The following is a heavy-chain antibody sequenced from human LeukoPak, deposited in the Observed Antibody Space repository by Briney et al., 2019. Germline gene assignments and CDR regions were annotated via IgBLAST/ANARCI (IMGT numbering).Heavy chain of an antibody. CDR2: IKQDGSEK. Sequence: PGGSLRLSCAASRFNFSNYWMNWVRQAPGEGLEWVANIKQDGSEKYYVDSVKGRFTISRDNAKNSLYLQMNSLRAEDTAVYYCARVKRLRCFDYWGQGTLVTVSS. CDR1: RFNFSNYW. J-gene: IGHJ4*02. D-gene: IGHD4-17*01. V-gene: IGHV3-7*01. CDR3: ARVKRLRCFDY.